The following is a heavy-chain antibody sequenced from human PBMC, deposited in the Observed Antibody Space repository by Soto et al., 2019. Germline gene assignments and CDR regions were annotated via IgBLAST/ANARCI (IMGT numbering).Heavy chain of an antibody. CDR1: GYPFSTYG. Sequence: QVQLVQSGAEVTKPGASVKVSCKTSGYPFSTYGLSWVRQAPGQGLEWMGWSVANSGNRIYAQKFQGRVTMYTDRSTNTGYMELRSLTSDDSALYYCARVAGYGSGNRFFDNWGQGPLVTVS. J-gene: IGHJ4*02. CDR3: ARVAGYGSGNRFFDN. D-gene: IGHD3-10*01. V-gene: IGHV1-18*01. CDR2: SVANSGNR.